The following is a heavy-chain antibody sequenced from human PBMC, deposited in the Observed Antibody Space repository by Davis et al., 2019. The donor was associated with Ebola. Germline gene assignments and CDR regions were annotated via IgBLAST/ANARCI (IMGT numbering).Heavy chain of an antibody. V-gene: IGHV1-24*01. CDR3: ATFLRPLSGYPHNWFDP. Sequence: ASVKVSCKVSGYTLTELSMHWVRQAPGKGLEWMGGFDPEDGETIYAQKFQGRVTMTEDTSTDTAYMELSSLRSEDTAVYYCATFLRPLSGYPHNWFDPWGQGTLVTVSS. CDR2: FDPEDGET. D-gene: IGHD3-3*01. J-gene: IGHJ5*02. CDR1: GYTLTELS.